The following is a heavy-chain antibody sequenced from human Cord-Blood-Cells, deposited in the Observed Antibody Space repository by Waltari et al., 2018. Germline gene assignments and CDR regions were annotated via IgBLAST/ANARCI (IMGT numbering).Heavy chain of an antibody. CDR1: GLTFRSYS. V-gene: IGHV3-21*01. CDR2: SSSSSSYI. J-gene: IGHJ4*02. Sequence: EVQLVASGGCLVKPGGALVLSCPASGLTFRSYSMNGVRQAPGKGLEWVSYSSSSSSYIYYADAVKGRVTSSRDNAKKSLYLQMNSLRAEDTAVYYCASNSGYDDYWGQGTLVTVSS. CDR3: ASNSGYDDY. D-gene: IGHD5-12*01.